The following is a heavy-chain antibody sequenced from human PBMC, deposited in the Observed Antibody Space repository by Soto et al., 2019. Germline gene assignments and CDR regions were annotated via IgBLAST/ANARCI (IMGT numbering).Heavy chain of an antibody. Sequence: QVQLQQWGAGLLKPSETLSLTCAVYGGSFSGYYWSWIRQPPGKGLEWIGEINHSGSTNYNPSLKSRVTISVDTSKNQFPLKLISVTAADTAVYYCARGTRSRYYYDSSGYALWGQGTMVTVSS. CDR3: ARGTRSRYYYDSSGYAL. CDR1: GGSFSGYY. V-gene: IGHV4-34*01. CDR2: INHSGST. D-gene: IGHD3-22*01. J-gene: IGHJ3*01.